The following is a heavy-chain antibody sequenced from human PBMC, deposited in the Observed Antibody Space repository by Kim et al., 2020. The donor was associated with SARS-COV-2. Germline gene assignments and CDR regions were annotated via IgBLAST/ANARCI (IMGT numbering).Heavy chain of an antibody. Sequence: GRITISRDNSKNTLYLQMNRLGAEDTAVYYCARTDWSPRGGTYYYSGMDVWGQGTTVTVSS. V-gene: IGHV3-30*07. CDR3: ARTDWSPRGGTYYYSGMDV. J-gene: IGHJ6*02. D-gene: IGHD3-9*01.